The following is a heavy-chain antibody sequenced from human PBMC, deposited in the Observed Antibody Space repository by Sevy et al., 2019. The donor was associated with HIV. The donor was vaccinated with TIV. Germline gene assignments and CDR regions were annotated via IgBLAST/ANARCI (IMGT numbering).Heavy chain of an antibody. CDR1: GFTFSSYN. CDR2: FSSGSGYI. J-gene: IGHJ6*02. Sequence: GGSLRLSCAASGFTFSSYNMNWVRQTPGKGLEWVSFFSSGSGYIYYADSVKGRFTISRDNAKNSLYLQMNSLRAEDMAMYYCTRDKTILEGRYGMDVWGQGTTVTVSS. CDR3: TRDKTILEGRYGMDV. V-gene: IGHV3-21*01. D-gene: IGHD3-3*01.